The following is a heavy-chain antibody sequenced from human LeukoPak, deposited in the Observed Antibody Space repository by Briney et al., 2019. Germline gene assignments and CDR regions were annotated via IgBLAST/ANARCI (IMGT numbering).Heavy chain of an antibody. D-gene: IGHD3-10*01. CDR2: INPNSGGT. V-gene: IGHV1-2*04. J-gene: IGHJ4*02. Sequence: RASVRVSCKASGYTFTGYYMHWVRQAPGQGLEWMGWINPNSGGTNYAQKFQGWVTMTRDTSISTAYMELSRLRSDDTAVYYCARDRRYYGSMGYYFDYWGQGTLVTVSS. CDR1: GYTFTGYY. CDR3: ARDRRYYGSMGYYFDY.